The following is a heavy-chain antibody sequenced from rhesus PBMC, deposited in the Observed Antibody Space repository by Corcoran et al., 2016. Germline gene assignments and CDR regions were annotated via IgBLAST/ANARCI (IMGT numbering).Heavy chain of an antibody. CDR3: STQGCVHSTRFDV. D-gene: IGHD1-1*01. Sequence: QVQLQESGPGLVKPSETLSLTCAVSGASIRGYWWSWIRQPPGKGLEWIGGINGNLGSTNYNPSHNSLVTILNAASKNHSSLKRSSVTAADSAVYYCSTQGCVHSTRFDVWGPGVLVTVSS. J-gene: IGHJ5-1*01. V-gene: IGHV4-80*01. CDR2: INGNLGST. CDR1: GASIRGYW.